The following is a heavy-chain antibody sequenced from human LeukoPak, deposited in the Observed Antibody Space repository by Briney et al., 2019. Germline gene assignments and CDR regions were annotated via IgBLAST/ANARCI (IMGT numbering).Heavy chain of an antibody. V-gene: IGHV3-30*02. J-gene: IGHJ3*02. Sequence: GGSLRLSCAASGFTFSSYGMHWVRQAPGKGLEWVAFIRYDGSNKYYADSVKGRFTISRDNSKNTLYLQMNSLRAEDTAVYYCAKEGSSSYAFDIWGQGTMVTVSS. D-gene: IGHD6-13*01. CDR2: IRYDGSNK. CDR1: GFTFSSYG. CDR3: AKEGSSSYAFDI.